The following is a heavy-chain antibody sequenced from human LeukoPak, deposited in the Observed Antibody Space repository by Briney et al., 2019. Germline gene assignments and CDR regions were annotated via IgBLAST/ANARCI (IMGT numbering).Heavy chain of an antibody. D-gene: IGHD5-12*01. CDR2: INHSGST. CDR1: GGSFSGYY. Sequence: SETLSLTCPVYGGSFSGYYWSWIRQPPGTGLEWTGEINHSGSTNYNPSLTSRFAISVDTSKDQISLKVSSVTAADTAVYYCARGASGYAFDYWGQGTLVTVSS. J-gene: IGHJ4*02. CDR3: ARGASGYAFDY. V-gene: IGHV4-34*01.